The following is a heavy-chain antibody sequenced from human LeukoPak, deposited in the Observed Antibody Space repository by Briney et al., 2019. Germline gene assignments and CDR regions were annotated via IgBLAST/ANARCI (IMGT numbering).Heavy chain of an antibody. J-gene: IGHJ3*02. CDR3: AQKTVYEILTYDAFDM. CDR1: GFAFGSSA. V-gene: IGHV3-30*04. CDR2: ISYDGRQK. Sequence: PGGSLRLSCAAAGFAFGSSAMHWVRQAPGKGLEWVAAISYDGRQKYYADSVKGRFTISRDNSKNTLYLQMNSLRPEDTAVFFFAQKTVYEILTYDAFDMWGQGTMVTVSS. D-gene: IGHD3-9*01.